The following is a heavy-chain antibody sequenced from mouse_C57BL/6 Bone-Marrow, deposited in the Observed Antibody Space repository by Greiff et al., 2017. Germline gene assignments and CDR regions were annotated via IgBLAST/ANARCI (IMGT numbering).Heavy chain of an antibody. Sequence: QVQLKQSGAELVKPGASVKISCKASGYAFSSYWMNWVKQRPGKGLEWIGQIYPGDGDTNYNGKFKGKATLTADNSSSTAYMQLSSLTSEDSAVYFCARTAQATCGWFAYWGQGTLVTVSA. D-gene: IGHD3-2*02. CDR1: GYAFSSYW. V-gene: IGHV1-80*01. J-gene: IGHJ3*01. CDR3: ARTAQATCGWFAY. CDR2: IYPGDGDT.